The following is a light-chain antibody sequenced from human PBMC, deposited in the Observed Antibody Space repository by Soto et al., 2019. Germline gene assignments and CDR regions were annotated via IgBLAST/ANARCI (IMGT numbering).Light chain of an antibody. CDR1: SSDVGGYNY. J-gene: IGLJ2*01. CDR3: NSYTRSSSRV. CDR2: EVN. Sequence: QSALSQPASVSGSPGQSITISCTGTSSDVGGYNYVSWYQQHPVKGPKLLIYEVNNRPSGVSNRFSGSKSGNTASLTISGLQAEDEADYYCNSYTRSSSRVFGGGTKLTVL. V-gene: IGLV2-14*01.